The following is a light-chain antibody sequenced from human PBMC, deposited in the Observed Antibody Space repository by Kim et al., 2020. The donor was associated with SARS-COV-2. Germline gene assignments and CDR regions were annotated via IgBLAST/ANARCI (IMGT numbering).Light chain of an antibody. CDR1: STDVGGYNY. V-gene: IGLV2-14*03. CDR2: DVT. CDR3: SSYTSSSTWV. J-gene: IGLJ3*02. Sequence: GQSINVPCTGTSTDVGGYNYVSWYQQHPGKAPRLIIYDVTKRPSGVSNRFSGSKSGNTASLSISGLQAEDEADYFCSSYTSSSTWVFGGGTKLTVL.